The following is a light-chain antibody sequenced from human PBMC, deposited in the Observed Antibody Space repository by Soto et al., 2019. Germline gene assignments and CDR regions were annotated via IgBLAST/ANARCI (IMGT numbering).Light chain of an antibody. J-gene: IGLJ2*01. Sequence: QLVLTQSPSASASLGASVKLTCTLSSGHSSYAIAWHQQQPEKGPRYLMTLHSDGSHSKGGGIPDRFSGSSSGAERYLTISSLQSGEEADYCCQPWGTGIQVFGGGTKLTVL. CDR2: LHSDGSH. V-gene: IGLV4-69*01. CDR1: SGHSSYA. CDR3: QPWGTGIQV.